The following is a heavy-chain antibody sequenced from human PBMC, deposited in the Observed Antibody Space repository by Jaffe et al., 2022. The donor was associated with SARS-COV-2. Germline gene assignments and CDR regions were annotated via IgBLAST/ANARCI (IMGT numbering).Heavy chain of an antibody. J-gene: IGHJ3*02. CDR3: ARDFGRGYSYGEGAFDI. Sequence: QVQLVESGGGVVQPGRSLRLSCAASGFTFSSYAMHWVRQAPGKGLEWVAVISYDGSNKYYADSVKGRFTISRDNSKNTLYLQMNSLRAEDTAVYYCARDFGRGYSYGEGAFDIWGQGTMVTVSS. V-gene: IGHV3-30*04. CDR1: GFTFSSYA. D-gene: IGHD5-18*01. CDR2: ISYDGSNK.